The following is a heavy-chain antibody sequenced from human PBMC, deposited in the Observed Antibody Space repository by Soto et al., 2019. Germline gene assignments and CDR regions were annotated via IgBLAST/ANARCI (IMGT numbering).Heavy chain of an antibody. J-gene: IGHJ5*02. CDR1: GFTVSSNH. D-gene: IGHD1-20*01. CDR3: ARDIGISGNWFDP. V-gene: IGHV3-53*01. CDR2: IYSGGST. Sequence: GGSLRLSCAASGFTVSSNHMSWVRQAPGKGLEWVSLIYSGGSTYYADSVKGRFTISRDNTKNSLFLHMNSLTTEDTGVYYCARDIGISGNWFDPWGQGTLVTVSS.